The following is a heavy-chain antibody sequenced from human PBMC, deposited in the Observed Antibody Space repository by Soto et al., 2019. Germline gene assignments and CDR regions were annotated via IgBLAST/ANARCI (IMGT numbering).Heavy chain of an antibody. D-gene: IGHD3-10*01. CDR2: ISSSSTYI. J-gene: IGHJ5*02. CDR3: VRDDHTVYGSVAVDP. CDR1: GFSFSTCT. V-gene: IGHV3-21*02. Sequence: QLVESGGGLVKPGGSLRLSCAASGFSFSTCTMNWVRQAPGKGLEWVSSISSSSTYIFYADSVKGRFTISRDNGKNSLYLQMTSLRAEDTAVYYCVRDDHTVYGSVAVDPWGQGTLVTVSS.